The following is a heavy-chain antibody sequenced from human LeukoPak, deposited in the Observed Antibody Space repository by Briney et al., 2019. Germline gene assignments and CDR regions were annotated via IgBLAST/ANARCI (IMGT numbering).Heavy chain of an antibody. CDR3: ARFSDYYDSSGYYFDY. CDR1: GGSFSGYY. V-gene: IGHV4-34*01. D-gene: IGHD3-22*01. Sequence: SETLSLTCAVYGGSFSGYYWSWIRQPPGKGLEWIGEINHSGSTNYNPSLKSRATISVDTSKNQFSLKLSSVTAADTAVYYCARFSDYYDSSGYYFDYWGQGTLVTVSS. J-gene: IGHJ4*02. CDR2: INHSGST.